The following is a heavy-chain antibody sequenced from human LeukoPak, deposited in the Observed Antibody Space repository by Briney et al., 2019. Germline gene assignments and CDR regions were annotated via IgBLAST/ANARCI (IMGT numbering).Heavy chain of an antibody. D-gene: IGHD6-19*01. CDR2: ISSNGGST. CDR1: GFTFSGYP. CDR3: ARGYSSGWYDY. Sequence: QPGGSLRVSCSASGFTFSGYPMHWVRQAPGKGLEYVSLISSNGGSTYYADSVKGRFTISRDNSKNTLYLQMNSLRAEDTALYYCARGYSSGWYDYWGQGTLVTVSS. J-gene: IGHJ4*02. V-gene: IGHV3-64*04.